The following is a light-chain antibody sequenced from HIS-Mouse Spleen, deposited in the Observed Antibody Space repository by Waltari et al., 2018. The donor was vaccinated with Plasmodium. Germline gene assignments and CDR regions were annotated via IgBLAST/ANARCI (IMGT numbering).Light chain of an antibody. CDR2: GAS. J-gene: IGKJ4*01. Sequence: EIVLTQSPGTLSLSPGERATLSCRASQSVSSSYLACYQQKPGPAPRLLIYGASSRATGIPDRFSGSGSGTDFTLTISRLEPEDFAVYYCQQYGSSPGLTFGGGTKVEIK. V-gene: IGKV3-20*01. CDR1: QSVSSSY. CDR3: QQYGSSPGLT.